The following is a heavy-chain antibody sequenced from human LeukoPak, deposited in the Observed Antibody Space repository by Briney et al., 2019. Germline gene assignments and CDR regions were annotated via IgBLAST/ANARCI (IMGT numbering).Heavy chain of an antibody. D-gene: IGHD6-13*01. Sequence: PGGSLRLSCAASGFTFDGYAMHWVRQAPGKGLEWVSGISWNSVTIAYADSVKGRFTISRDNAKNSLYLQMDSLRSEDTALYYCAGSISWYYLHYWGQGTLVTVSS. V-gene: IGHV3-9*01. CDR3: AGSISWYYLHY. CDR2: ISWNSVTI. CDR1: GFTFDGYA. J-gene: IGHJ4*02.